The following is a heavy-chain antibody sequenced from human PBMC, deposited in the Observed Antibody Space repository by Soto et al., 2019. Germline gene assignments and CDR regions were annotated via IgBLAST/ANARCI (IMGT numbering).Heavy chain of an antibody. CDR2: IYYSGST. V-gene: IGHV4-59*08. J-gene: IGHJ5*02. CDR1: GGSISSYY. D-gene: IGHD6-19*01. Sequence: SETLSLTCTVSGGSISSYYWSWIRQPPGKGLEWIGYIYYSGSTNYNPSLKSRVTISVDTSKNQFSLKLSSVTAADTAVYYCARQQWLDTQNWFDPWGQGTLVTVSS. CDR3: ARQQWLDTQNWFDP.